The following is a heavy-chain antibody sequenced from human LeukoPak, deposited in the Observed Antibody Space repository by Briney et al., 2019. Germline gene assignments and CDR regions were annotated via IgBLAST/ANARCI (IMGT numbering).Heavy chain of an antibody. CDR3: ARRAELGMRYFDS. CDR2: IYCDGSKT. J-gene: IGHJ4*02. D-gene: IGHD3-16*01. Sequence: GESLQISCQTSGYIFTDYWIGWVRQMPGKGLEWMAIIYCDGSKTIYSPSFQTQVTISVDKSTNTAYLQWTSLKASDTAIYFCARRAELGMRYFDSRGQGALVTVSS. CDR1: GYIFTDYW. V-gene: IGHV5-51*01.